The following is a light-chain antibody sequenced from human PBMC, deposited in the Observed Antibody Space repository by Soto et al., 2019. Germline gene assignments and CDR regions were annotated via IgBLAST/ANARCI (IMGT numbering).Light chain of an antibody. CDR1: QSLSSN. V-gene: IGKV3-15*01. Sequence: EIVMTQSPPTLSVSPGEGATLSCRASQSLSSNLAWYQQKPGQSPRLLIYGASTRASGIPARFSGSGSGTEFPLTISSLESEDFAVYYCQQYNYWPLYTFGQGTKLEIK. J-gene: IGKJ2*01. CDR3: QQYNYWPLYT. CDR2: GAS.